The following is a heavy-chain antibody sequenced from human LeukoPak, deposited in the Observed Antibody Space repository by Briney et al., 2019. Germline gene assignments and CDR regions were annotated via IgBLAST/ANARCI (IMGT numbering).Heavy chain of an antibody. D-gene: IGHD1-26*01. J-gene: IGHJ5*02. CDR3: ARGRRYSGSRSNWFDP. V-gene: IGHV4-34*01. CDR2: INHSGST. Sequence: SETLSLTCAVYGGSFSGYYWSWIRQPPGKGLEWIGEINHSGSTNYNPSLKSRVTISVDTSKNQFSLKLSSVTAADTAVYYCARGRRYSGSRSNWFDPWGQGTLVTVSS. CDR1: GGSFSGYY.